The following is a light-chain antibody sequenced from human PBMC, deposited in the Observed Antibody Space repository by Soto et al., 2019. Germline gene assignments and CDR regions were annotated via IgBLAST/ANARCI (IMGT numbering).Light chain of an antibody. CDR1: QSLSSSY. V-gene: IGKV3-20*01. CDR3: HHYGDSPQT. Sequence: EIVLTQSPGTLSLSPGERATLSCRASQSLSSSYFAWYQQKPGQAPRLLIYGSSNRATGIPDRFSGSGSGIDFTLTISRLEPEDFAVYYCHHYGDSPQTFGQGTKVEVK. CDR2: GSS. J-gene: IGKJ1*01.